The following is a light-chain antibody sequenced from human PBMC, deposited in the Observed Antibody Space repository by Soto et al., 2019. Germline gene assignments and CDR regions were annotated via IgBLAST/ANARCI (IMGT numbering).Light chain of an antibody. V-gene: IGLV2-14*01. Sequence: HSVLTKPASLNGFPGQSITIPCKGTSNDIGGYNFVSWFQQHPGKAPKLLICDVTRRPSGVSDRFSGSKSGNTASLTISGLQAEDEADYYCNSYSGGNTLYVFGSGTKVTVL. CDR3: NSYSGGNTLYV. CDR2: DVT. J-gene: IGLJ1*01. CDR1: SNDIGGYNF.